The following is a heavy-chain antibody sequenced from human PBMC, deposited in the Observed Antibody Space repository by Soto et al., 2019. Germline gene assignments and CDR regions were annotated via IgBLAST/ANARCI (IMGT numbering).Heavy chain of an antibody. D-gene: IGHD2-8*01. J-gene: IGHJ4*02. CDR3: VPYCSDGVCYIHFNS. CDR1: GFTFSGSA. CDR2: IRGKANTYAT. Sequence: GGSLRLSFAASGFTFSGSAIHWVRQVSGKGLEWVGRIRGKANTYATAYAEPVRGRFTISRDDSKKMAFLQMNSLKTEDTAVYYCVPYCSDGVCYIHFNSWGQGTLVTVSS. V-gene: IGHV3-73*01.